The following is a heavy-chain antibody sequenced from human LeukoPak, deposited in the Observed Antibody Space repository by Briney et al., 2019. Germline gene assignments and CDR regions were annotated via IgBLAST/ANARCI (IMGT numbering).Heavy chain of an antibody. V-gene: IGHV3-74*01. J-gene: IGHJ3*02. CDR1: GFTFSSYW. D-gene: IGHD1-14*01. CDR2: INSDGSST. CDR3: AREDGKGAFDI. Sequence: PGGSLRLSCAASGFTFSSYWMHWVRQAPGKGLVWVSRINSDGSSTSYADTVKGRFTISRDNAKNTLYLQMNSLRAEDTAVYYCAREDGKGAFDIWGQGTMVTVSS.